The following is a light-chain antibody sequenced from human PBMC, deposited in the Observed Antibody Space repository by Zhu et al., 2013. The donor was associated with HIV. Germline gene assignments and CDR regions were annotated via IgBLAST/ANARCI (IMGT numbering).Light chain of an antibody. CDR3: CSYAGDSTYV. J-gene: IGLJ1*01. V-gene: IGLV2-23*02. CDR2: EVS. Sequence: QSALTQPASVSASPGQSITISCTGTSSDLGTYNYVSWYQQHPGKAPKLMIYEVSNRPSGVSNRFSGSKSGKTASLTISGLQTEDEADYYCCSYAGDSTYVFGTGTKVTVL. CDR1: SSDLGTYNY.